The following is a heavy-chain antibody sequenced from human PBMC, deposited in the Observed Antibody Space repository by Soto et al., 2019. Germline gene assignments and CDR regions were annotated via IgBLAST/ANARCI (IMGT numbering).Heavy chain of an antibody. V-gene: IGHV1-18*01. D-gene: IGHD3-22*01. J-gene: IGHJ3*02. Sequence: GTSVKVTCKDSGYTFTSNGSRWVRQAPGQGLEWMGWISAYNGNTNYAQKLQGRVTMTTDTSTSTAYMELRSLRSDDAAVYYCARVKMYYYDSSGYAFDIWGQGTMVTVSS. CDR3: ARVKMYYYDSSGYAFDI. CDR2: ISAYNGNT. CDR1: GYTFTSNG.